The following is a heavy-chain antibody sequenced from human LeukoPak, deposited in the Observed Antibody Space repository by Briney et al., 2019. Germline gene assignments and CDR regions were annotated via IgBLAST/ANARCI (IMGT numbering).Heavy chain of an antibody. J-gene: IGHJ3*02. CDR3: ARILETYLDAFDI. V-gene: IGHV4-31*03. Sequence: SETLSLTCTVSGGSISSGGYYWSWIRQHPGKGLEWIGYIYYSGSTYYNPSLKSRVTISVDTSKNQFSLKLSSVTAADTAVYYCARILETYLDAFDIWGQGTIVTVSS. CDR1: GGSISSGGYY. CDR2: IYYSGST.